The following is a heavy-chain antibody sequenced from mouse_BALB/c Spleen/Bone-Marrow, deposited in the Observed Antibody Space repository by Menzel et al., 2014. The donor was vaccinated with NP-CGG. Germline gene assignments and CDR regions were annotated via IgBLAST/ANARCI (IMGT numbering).Heavy chain of an antibody. CDR2: IHPNSGNT. D-gene: IGHD4-1*01. CDR1: GYTFTSSW. Sequence: QVQLQQSGSELVRPGASVKLSCKASGYTFTSSWMHWAKQRPXQGLEWIGEIHPNSGNTNYXXXXKGKATLTVDTSXSXXYVDLSGLTSEDSAVYYCARELGRGYYFDXWGQGTPLTASS. V-gene: IGHV1S130*01. J-gene: IGHJ2*01. CDR3: ARELGRGYYFDX.